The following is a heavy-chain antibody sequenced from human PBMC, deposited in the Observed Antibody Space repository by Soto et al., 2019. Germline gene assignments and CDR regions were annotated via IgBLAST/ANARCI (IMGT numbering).Heavy chain of an antibody. V-gene: IGHV4-30-2*01. CDR3: ARVGVEMATIAAFDI. J-gene: IGHJ3*02. CDR1: GGSISSGDSS. D-gene: IGHD2-21*01. CDR2: IYHSGST. Sequence: QLQLQESGSGLVKPSQTLSLSCAVSGGSISSGDSSWTWIRQPPGKGLGWIAPIYHSGSTYSNPAHKSRVTISVDRAKNQFSLKLSSVTAADAAVYYCARVGVEMATIAAFDIWGQGTMVTVSS.